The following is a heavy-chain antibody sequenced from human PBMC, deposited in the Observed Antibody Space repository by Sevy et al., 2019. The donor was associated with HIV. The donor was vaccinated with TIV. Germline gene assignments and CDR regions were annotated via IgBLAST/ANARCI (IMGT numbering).Heavy chain of an antibody. V-gene: IGHV3-21*06. D-gene: IGHD1-26*01. CDR1: GFTFSNYS. J-gene: IGHJ4*02. CDR3: ARDEGGSHYILGNLDY. CDR2: ISSPGSCI. Sequence: GGSLRLSCAASGFTFSNYSLTWVRQAPGKGLEWVSSISSPGSCIYYADSVKGRFTISRDSAKSSLYLQMNSLGVEDTAVYYCARDEGGSHYILGNLDYWGQGTLVTVSS.